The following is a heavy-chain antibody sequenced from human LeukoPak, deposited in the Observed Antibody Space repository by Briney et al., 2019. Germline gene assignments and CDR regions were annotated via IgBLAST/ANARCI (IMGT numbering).Heavy chain of an antibody. CDR3: ARDGGLHTNFDY. V-gene: IGHV3-7*01. J-gene: IGHJ4*02. CDR2: TKPDGSAE. CDR1: GFTFSSYA. Sequence: GGSLRLSCAASGFTFSSYAMSWVRQAPGKGLEWVANTKPDGSAEYYADSVRGRFTASRDNANNLLYLQMNRLRAEDTAVYYCARDGGLHTNFDYWGQGTLLTVSS. D-gene: IGHD2-15*01.